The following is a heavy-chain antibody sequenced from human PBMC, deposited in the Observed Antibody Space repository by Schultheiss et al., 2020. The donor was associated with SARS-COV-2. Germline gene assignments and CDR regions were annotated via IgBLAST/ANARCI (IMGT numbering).Heavy chain of an antibody. J-gene: IGHJ4*02. D-gene: IGHD4-23*01. CDR1: GYSISSGYY. CDR2: IYYSGST. CDR3: ARGLGYGGNSARDY. V-gene: IGHV4-38-2*01. Sequence: SETLSLTCAVSGYSISSGYYWGWIRQPPGKGLEWIGSIYYSGSTYYNPSLKSRVTISVDTSKNQFSLKLSSVTAADTAVYYCARGLGYGGNSARDYWGQGTLVTVSS.